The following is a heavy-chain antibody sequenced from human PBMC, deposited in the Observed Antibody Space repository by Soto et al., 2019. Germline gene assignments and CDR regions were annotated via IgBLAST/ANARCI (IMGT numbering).Heavy chain of an antibody. V-gene: IGHV4-59*01. Sequence: QVQLQESGPGLVKPSETLSLTCTVSGGSISSYYWSWIRQPPGKGLEWIGYIYYSGSTNYNPSLKRRVTISVDTAKNQFSLKLSSVTAADTAVDYCASALNYYWYFDLWGRGTLVTVSS. CDR3: ASALNYYWYFDL. J-gene: IGHJ2*01. CDR1: GGSISSYY. CDR2: IYYSGST.